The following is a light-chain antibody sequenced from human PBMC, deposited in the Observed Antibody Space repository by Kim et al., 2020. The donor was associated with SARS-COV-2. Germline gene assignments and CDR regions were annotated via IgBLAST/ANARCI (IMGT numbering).Light chain of an antibody. CDR1: SSDMWTYNL. V-gene: IGLV2-23*03. J-gene: IGLJ3*02. Sequence: SMTISGRGASSDMWTYNLVSWSHHHPGKAPKLIIYGGDERPSGVSHRFSGSKSGNTASLTISGLQSEDEGDYYCCSFAGSTTFALFGGGTQLTVL. CDR2: GGD. CDR3: CSFAGSTTFAL.